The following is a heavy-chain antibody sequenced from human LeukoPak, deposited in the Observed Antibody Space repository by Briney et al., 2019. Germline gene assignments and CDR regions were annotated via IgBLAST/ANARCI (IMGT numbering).Heavy chain of an antibody. CDR2: VTHDGGST. CDR3: VKTLSSGYYFGN. CDR1: GFTFSGFA. J-gene: IGHJ4*02. D-gene: IGHD3-22*01. V-gene: IGHV3-64D*09. Sequence: GGSLRLSCSASGFTFSGFAMHWVRQAPGKGLEYVSTVTHDGGSTYYADSVKGRFIISRDNSKNTLYLQMSSLRPEDTAVYYCVKTLSSGYYFGNWGQGTLVTVSS.